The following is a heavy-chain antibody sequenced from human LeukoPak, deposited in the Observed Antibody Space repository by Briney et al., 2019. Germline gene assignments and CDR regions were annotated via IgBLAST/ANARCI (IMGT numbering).Heavy chain of an antibody. V-gene: IGHV4-39*01. CDR2: IYYSGST. J-gene: IGHJ5*02. D-gene: IGHD3-10*01. CDR1: GGSISSSSYY. Sequence: SETLSLTCTVSGGSISSSSYYWGWIRQPPGKGLEWIGSIYYSGSTYYNPSLKSRVTISVDTSKNQFSLKLSSVTAADTAVYYCARHGSFSFRVRGAKGWFDPWGQGTLVTVSS. CDR3: ARHGSFSFRVRGAKGWFDP.